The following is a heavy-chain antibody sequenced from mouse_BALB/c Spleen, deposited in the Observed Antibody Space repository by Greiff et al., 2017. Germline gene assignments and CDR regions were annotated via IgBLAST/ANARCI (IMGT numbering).Heavy chain of an antibody. CDR1: GYTFTNYW. D-gene: IGHD2-4*01. Sequence: QVQLQQSGAELVRPGTSVKISCKASGYTFTNYWLGWVKQRPGHGLEWIGDIYPGGGYTNYNEKFKGKATLTADTSSSTAYMQLSSLTSEDSAVYFCARDGYDYLWFAYWGQGTLVTVSA. CDR2: IYPGGGYT. J-gene: IGHJ3*01. CDR3: ARDGYDYLWFAY. V-gene: IGHV1-63*02.